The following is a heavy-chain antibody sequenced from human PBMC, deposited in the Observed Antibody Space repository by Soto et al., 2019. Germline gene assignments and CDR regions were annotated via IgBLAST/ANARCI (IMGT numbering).Heavy chain of an antibody. CDR3: ARDTGRASADL. D-gene: IGHD6-13*01. V-gene: IGHV3-48*03. CDR1: GFTFSYYE. Sequence: EVQLAGSGGDLVQPGGSLRLSCVGSGFTFSYYERNWVRQAPGKGLERVAFISHTDRLTHYPDSVKGRFTISRDNAKNSLHLEMTNLRVEDTAVYYCARDTGRASADLWGQGTLVSVSS. CDR2: ISHTDRLT. J-gene: IGHJ5*02.